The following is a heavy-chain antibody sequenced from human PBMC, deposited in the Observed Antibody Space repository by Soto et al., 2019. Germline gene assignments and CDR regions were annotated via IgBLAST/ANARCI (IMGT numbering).Heavy chain of an antibody. CDR2: ISSSSSTI. J-gene: IGHJ6*02. CDR3: AREYVFLHYGMDV. Sequence: GGSLRLSCAASGFTFSSYSINWVRQAPGKGLGWVSYISSSSSTIYYADSVKGRFTISRDNAKNSLYLQMNSLRDEDTAVYYCAREYVFLHYGMDVWGQGTTVTVSS. V-gene: IGHV3-48*02. D-gene: IGHD3-10*02. CDR1: GFTFSSYS.